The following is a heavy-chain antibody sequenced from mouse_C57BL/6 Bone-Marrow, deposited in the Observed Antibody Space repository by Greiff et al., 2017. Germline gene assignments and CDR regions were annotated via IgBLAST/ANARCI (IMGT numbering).Heavy chain of an antibody. CDR3: ARGVYYGSSPAWFAY. D-gene: IGHD1-1*01. Sequence: QVQLQQSGAELARPGASVKLSCKASGYTFTSYGISWVKQRTGQGLEWIGEIYPRSGNTYYNEKFKGKATLTADKSTSTVYMELRRLTSEDSAVDFCARGVYYGSSPAWFAYWGQGTLVTVSA. CDR2: IYPRSGNT. J-gene: IGHJ3*01. CDR1: GYTFTSYG. V-gene: IGHV1-81*01.